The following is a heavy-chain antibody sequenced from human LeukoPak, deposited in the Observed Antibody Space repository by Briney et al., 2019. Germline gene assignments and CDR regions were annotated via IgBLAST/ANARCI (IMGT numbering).Heavy chain of an antibody. Sequence: GASVKVSCKVSGYTLTELSMHWVRQAPGKGLEWMGGFDPEDGETIYAQKFQGRVTMTEDTSTDTAYMDLSSLRSEDTAVYYCATGQYIPGPFDYWGQGTLVTVSS. J-gene: IGHJ4*02. CDR1: GYTLTELS. D-gene: IGHD5-18*01. CDR3: ATGQYIPGPFDY. V-gene: IGHV1-24*01. CDR2: FDPEDGET.